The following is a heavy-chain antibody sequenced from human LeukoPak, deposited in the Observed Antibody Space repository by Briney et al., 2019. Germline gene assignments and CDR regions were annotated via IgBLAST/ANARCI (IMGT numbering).Heavy chain of an antibody. CDR3: AKETMTSVTASMTN. D-gene: IGHD4-11*01. CDR1: GFTFSSYE. J-gene: IGHJ4*02. CDR2: ISSSGSTI. Sequence: GGSLRLSCAASGFTFSSYEMNWVRQAPGKGLEWVSYISSSGSTIYYADSVKGRFTISRDNAKNSLYLQMNSLRAEDTAVYYCAKETMTSVTASMTNWGQGTLVTVSS. V-gene: IGHV3-48*03.